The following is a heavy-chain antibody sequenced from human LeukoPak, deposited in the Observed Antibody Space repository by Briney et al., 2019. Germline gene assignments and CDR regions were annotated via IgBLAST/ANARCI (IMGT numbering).Heavy chain of an antibody. D-gene: IGHD3-10*02. J-gene: IGHJ6*04. V-gene: IGHV3-11*06. Sequence: GGSLRLSCAASGFTFSASYMTWVRQAPGKGLEWLSYISGDSGDTNYADSVKGRFTISRDNAKNSLYLQMNSLRAEATAVYYCAELGITMIGGVWGKGTTVTISS. CDR2: ISGDSGDT. CDR3: AELGITMIGGV. CDR1: GFTFSASY.